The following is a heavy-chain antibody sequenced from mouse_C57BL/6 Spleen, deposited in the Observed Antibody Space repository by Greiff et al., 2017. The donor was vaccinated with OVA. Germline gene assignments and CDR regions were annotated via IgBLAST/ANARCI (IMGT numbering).Heavy chain of an antibody. Sequence: QVQLQQSGAELVRPGSSVKLSCKASGYTFTSYWMHWVKQRPIQGLEWIGNIDPSDSETHYNQKFKDKATLTVDKSSSTAYMRLSSLTSEDSAVYYCARVSPYYGSSPWFAYWGQGTLVTVSA. CDR3: ARVSPYYGSSPWFAY. V-gene: IGHV1-52*01. CDR1: GYTFTSYW. J-gene: IGHJ3*01. D-gene: IGHD1-1*01. CDR2: IDPSDSET.